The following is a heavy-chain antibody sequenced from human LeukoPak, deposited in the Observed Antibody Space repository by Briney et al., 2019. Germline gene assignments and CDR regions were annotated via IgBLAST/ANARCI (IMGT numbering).Heavy chain of an antibody. CDR3: AKDLPYRQVDY. V-gene: IGHV3-30*02. J-gene: IGHJ4*02. Sequence: GGSLRLSCAASGFTFNMFDMHWVRRAPGKGLQWVAFIRYDGSNKYYADSVKGRFTISRDNSKNTLHMQMNSLTVKDTAVYYCAKDLPYRQVDYWGQGTLVTVSS. CDR1: GFTFNMFD. CDR2: IRYDGSNK.